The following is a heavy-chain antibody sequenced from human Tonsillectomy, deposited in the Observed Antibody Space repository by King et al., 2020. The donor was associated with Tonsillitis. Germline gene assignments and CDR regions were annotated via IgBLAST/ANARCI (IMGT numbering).Heavy chain of an antibody. CDR3: TRTAYRDSSGYS. CDR1: GFSFSDTW. CDR2: IKSKTVGGTT. Sequence: QLVQSGGGLVKPGGSLRLSCAASGFSFSDTWMSWVRQAPGKGLEWVGRIKSKTVGGTTDYAAPVQGRLTISRDDSKNTLYLQMNSLKTEDTALYYCTRTAYRDSSGYSWGQGTLVTVSS. D-gene: IGHD3-22*01. V-gene: IGHV3-15*01. J-gene: IGHJ4*02.